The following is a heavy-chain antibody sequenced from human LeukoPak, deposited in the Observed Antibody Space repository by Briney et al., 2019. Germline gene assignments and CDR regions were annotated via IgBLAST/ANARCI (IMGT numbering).Heavy chain of an antibody. Sequence: GGSLRLSCAASGFTFSTYAMSWVRQAPGKGLEWVSTFSGSGGRTLYADPVKGRFVISRDNSKKTLYLQMNSLRAEDTAVYYCAKVTSSYNYFDYWGQGAPVTVSS. V-gene: IGHV3-23*01. CDR3: AKVTSSYNYFDY. CDR2: FSGSGGRT. D-gene: IGHD2-2*01. CDR1: GFTFSTYA. J-gene: IGHJ4*02.